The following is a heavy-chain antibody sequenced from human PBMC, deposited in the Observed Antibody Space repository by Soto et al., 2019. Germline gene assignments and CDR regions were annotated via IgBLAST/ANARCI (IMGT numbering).Heavy chain of an antibody. CDR3: ARVLLWFGEYHDAFDI. CDR2: IYSGGST. Sequence: EVQLVESGGGLVQPGGSLRLSCAASGFTVSSNYMSWVRQAPGKGLEWVSVIYSGGSTYYADSVKGRFTISRDNSTNTLYLQINSLRAEDTAVYYCARVLLWFGEYHDAFDIWGQGTMVTVSS. V-gene: IGHV3-66*01. J-gene: IGHJ3*02. D-gene: IGHD3-10*01. CDR1: GFTVSSNY.